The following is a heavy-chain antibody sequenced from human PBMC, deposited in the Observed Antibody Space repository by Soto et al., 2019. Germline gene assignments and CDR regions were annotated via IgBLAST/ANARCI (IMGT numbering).Heavy chain of an antibody. D-gene: IGHD6-19*01. CDR1: GYTFTDYY. Sequence: PGGSLRLSCAASGYTFTDYYMHWVRQAPGQGLEWMGWINPNSGGTNYAQKFQGRVTMTRDTSISTAYMEVSRLRSDDTAVYYCARDKVAGDYYYYDMDVWGQGTTVTVSS. CDR3: ARDKVAGDYYYYDMDV. V-gene: IGHV1-2*02. CDR2: INPNSGGT. J-gene: IGHJ6*02.